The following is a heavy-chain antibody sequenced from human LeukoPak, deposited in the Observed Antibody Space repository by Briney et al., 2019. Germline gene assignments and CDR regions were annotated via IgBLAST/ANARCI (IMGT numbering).Heavy chain of an antibody. J-gene: IGHJ4*02. CDR1: GGTFSSYA. CDR2: IIPIFGTA. V-gene: IGHV1-69*06. CDR3: ARGSMQWDYFDY. D-gene: IGHD2-8*01. Sequence: ASVKVSCKASGGTFSSYAISWVRQAPGQGLEWMGGIIPIFGTANYAQKFQGRVTITADKSTSTAYMELSSLRSEDTAVYYCARGSMQWDYFDYWGQGTLVTVSS.